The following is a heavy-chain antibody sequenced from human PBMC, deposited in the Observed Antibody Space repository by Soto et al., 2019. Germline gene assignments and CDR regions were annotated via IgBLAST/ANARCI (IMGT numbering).Heavy chain of an antibody. D-gene: IGHD3-22*01. CDR1: GFTFSSYS. V-gene: IGHV3-21*01. J-gene: IGHJ6*03. CDR3: ARWLPPTYYYYYYMDV. CDR2: ISSSSYI. Sequence: GGSLRLSCAASGFTFSSYSMSWVRQAPGKGLEWVSSISSSSYIYYADSVKGRFTISRDNAKNSLYLQMNSLRAEDTAVYYCARWLPPTYYYYYYMDVWGKGTTVTAP.